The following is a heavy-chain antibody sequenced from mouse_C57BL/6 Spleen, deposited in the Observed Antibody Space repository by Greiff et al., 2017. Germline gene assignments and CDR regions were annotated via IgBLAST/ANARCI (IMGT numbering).Heavy chain of an antibody. J-gene: IGHJ3*01. Sequence: QVQLQQSGAELVRPGTSVKLSCKASGYTFTSYWMHWVKQRPGQGLEWIGVIDPSDSYTNYNQKFKGKATLTVDTSSSTAYMQLSSLTSEDSAVYYCARSLGGSGYWFAYWGQGTLVTVSA. D-gene: IGHD3-2*02. V-gene: IGHV1-59*01. CDR1: GYTFTSYW. CDR3: ARSLGGSGYWFAY. CDR2: IDPSDSYT.